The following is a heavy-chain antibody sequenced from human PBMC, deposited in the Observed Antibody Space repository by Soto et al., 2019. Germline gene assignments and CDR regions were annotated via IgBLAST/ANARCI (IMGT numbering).Heavy chain of an antibody. J-gene: IGHJ4*02. CDR3: ARSIVVVTALDN. CDR2: INAGNGNT. V-gene: IGHV1-3*01. CDR1: GYTFTSYA. D-gene: IGHD2-21*02. Sequence: VASVKVSSKASGYTFTSYAMHSVRHPPGQRLEWMGWINAGNGNTKYSQKFQGRVTITRDTSASTAYMELSSLRSEDTAVYYCARSIVVVTALDNWGQGTLVTVS.